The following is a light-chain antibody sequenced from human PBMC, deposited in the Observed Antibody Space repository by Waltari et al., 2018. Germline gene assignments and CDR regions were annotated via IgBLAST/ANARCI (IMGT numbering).Light chain of an antibody. CDR3: SSYTSVTTFVV. CDR2: DAN. J-gene: IGLJ2*01. Sequence: QSALTQPASVSASPGKSLTISCTGTSDDIGNFYSVSWYQHRPGTAPKLIIYDANNRPSGVSNRFSGSKSGNTASLTISGLQAEDGADYYCSSYTSVTTFVVFGGGTKLTVL. CDR1: SDDIGNFYS. V-gene: IGLV2-14*03.